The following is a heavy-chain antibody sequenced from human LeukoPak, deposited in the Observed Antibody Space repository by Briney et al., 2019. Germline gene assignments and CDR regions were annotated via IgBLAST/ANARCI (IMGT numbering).Heavy chain of an antibody. D-gene: IGHD3-22*01. CDR2: ISAYNGNT. J-gene: IGHJ4*02. V-gene: IGHV1-18*01. CDR3: ARNYYDSSGYYYVFRTGFDY. CDR1: GYTFTSYG. Sequence: ASVKVSCKASGYTFTSYGISWVRQAPGQGLEWMGWISAYNGNTNYAQKLQGRVTMTTDTSTSTAYIELRSLRSDDTAVYYCARNYYDSSGYYYVFRTGFDYWGQGTLVTVSS.